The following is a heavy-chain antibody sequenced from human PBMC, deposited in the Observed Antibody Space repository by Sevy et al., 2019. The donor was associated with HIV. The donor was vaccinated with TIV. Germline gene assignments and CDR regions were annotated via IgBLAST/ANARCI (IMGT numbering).Heavy chain of an antibody. V-gene: IGHV3-9*01. Sequence: GGSLRLSCVGSGFTFGDYVMHWVRQAPGKGLELVSGMSWSGATIGYADSVKGRFTISRDDAKSSLYLEMNSLRPEDTALYFCAKDLRPDYYDSAGRYYYYAMDVWGQGTPVTVSS. CDR1: GFTFGDYV. D-gene: IGHD3-22*01. J-gene: IGHJ6*02. CDR2: MSWSGATI. CDR3: AKDLRPDYYDSAGRYYYYAMDV.